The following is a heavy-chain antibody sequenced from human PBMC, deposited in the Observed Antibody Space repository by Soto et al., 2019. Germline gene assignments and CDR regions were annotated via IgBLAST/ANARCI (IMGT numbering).Heavy chain of an antibody. J-gene: IGHJ6*02. D-gene: IGHD3-10*01. CDR1: GGSISSSNW. Sequence: PSETLSLTCAVSGGSISSSNWWSWVRQPPGKGLEWIGEIYHSGSTNYNPSLKSRVTISVDKSKNQFSLKLSSVTAADTAVYYCAGGMVRGVISSYYYYSGMDVWGQGTTVTVSS. CDR3: AGGMVRGVISSYYYYSGMDV. CDR2: IYHSGST. V-gene: IGHV4-4*02.